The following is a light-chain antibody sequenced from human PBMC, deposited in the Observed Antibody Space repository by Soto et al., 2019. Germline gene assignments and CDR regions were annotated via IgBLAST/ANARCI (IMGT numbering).Light chain of an antibody. Sequence: DIQMTQSPSSLSASVGDRVTITCQASQDISNYLNWYQQKPGKAPKLLIYDASNLGTGVPSRFSGSRSGTDFTFTISSLQPEDIATYYCQQTYSF. CDR1: QDISNY. CDR3: QQTYS. J-gene: IGKJ2*03. V-gene: IGKV1-33*01. CDR2: DAS.